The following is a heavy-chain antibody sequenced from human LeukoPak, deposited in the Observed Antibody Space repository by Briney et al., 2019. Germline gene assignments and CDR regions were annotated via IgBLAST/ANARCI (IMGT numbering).Heavy chain of an antibody. CDR1: GFTFSDYY. CDR3: ARRGIYGSGSYSPDYYYYMDV. J-gene: IGHJ6*03. CDR2: ISSGGDTI. Sequence: GGSLRLSCTASGFTFSDYYMSWIRQAPGKGLECISCISSGGDTIYHEDSVKGRFTISRDNAKNSLYLRMKSLRAEDTAVYYCARRGIYGSGSYSPDYYYYMDVWGKGTTVTVSS. D-gene: IGHD3-10*01. V-gene: IGHV3-11*01.